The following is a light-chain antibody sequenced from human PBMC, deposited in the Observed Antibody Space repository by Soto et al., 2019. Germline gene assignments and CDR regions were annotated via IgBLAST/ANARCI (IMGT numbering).Light chain of an antibody. CDR3: QHYQRFSRT. CDR1: ESFSRW. Sequence: DIQMTQPPTTLSASVGDRVTITCRANESFSRWLAWYQQKPGKAPKLLIYQASRLQSGVPSRFSGSGSGTEFTLTISSLQPDDLATYYCQHYQRFSRTFGRGTKV. CDR2: QAS. J-gene: IGKJ1*01. V-gene: IGKV1-5*03.